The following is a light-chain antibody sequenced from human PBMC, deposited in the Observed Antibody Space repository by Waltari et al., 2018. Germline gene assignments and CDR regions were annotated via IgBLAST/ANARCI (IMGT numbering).Light chain of an antibody. V-gene: IGKV3-15*01. CDR2: RAS. J-gene: IGKJ2*01. Sequence: EIVMTQSPATLSVSPGERATLSCRASQTVSSNLAWYQQKPGQAPRVLIYRASTRATGVPARFSGSGSGTEFTLTISSLQSEDFAVYYCQQYNNWPPGDTFGQGTKLEIK. CDR3: QQYNNWPPGDT. CDR1: QTVSSN.